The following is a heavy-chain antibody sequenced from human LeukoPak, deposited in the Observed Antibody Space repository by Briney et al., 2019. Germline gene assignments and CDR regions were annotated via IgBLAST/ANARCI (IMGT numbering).Heavy chain of an antibody. CDR1: GGSISPYY. D-gene: IGHD1-1*01. Sequence: PSETLSLTHTASGGSISPYYWSWIRQTPGKGLEWIGYILYSGTTTNYNPSLKSRVTISVDTSKNQFSLKLSSVTAADTAVYYCARVGDWNDLVYWGQGTLVTVSS. CDR2: ILYSGTT. V-gene: IGHV4-59*01. CDR3: ARVGDWNDLVY. J-gene: IGHJ4*02.